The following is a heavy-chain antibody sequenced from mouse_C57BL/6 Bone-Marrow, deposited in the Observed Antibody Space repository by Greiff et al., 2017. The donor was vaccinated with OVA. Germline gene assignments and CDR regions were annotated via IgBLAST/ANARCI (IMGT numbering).Heavy chain of an antibody. Sequence: QVQLQQSGAELVRPGPSVKLSCKASGYTFTSYWMHWVKQRPGQGLEWIGVIDPSDSYTNYNQKFKGKATLTVDTSSSTAYMQLSSLTSEDSAVYYCARWGGNPWFAYWGQGTLVTVSA. CDR2: IDPSDSYT. CDR1: GYTFTSYW. CDR3: ARWGGNPWFAY. D-gene: IGHD1-1*02. J-gene: IGHJ3*01. V-gene: IGHV1-59*01.